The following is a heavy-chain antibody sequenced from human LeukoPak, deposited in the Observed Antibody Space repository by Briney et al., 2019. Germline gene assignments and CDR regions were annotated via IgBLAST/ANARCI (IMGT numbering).Heavy chain of an antibody. V-gene: IGHV4-39*07. CDR1: GGSISSSSYY. J-gene: IGHJ3*02. CDR3: ARGENGPYYGSGISREDAFDI. D-gene: IGHD3-10*01. CDR2: IYYSGST. Sequence: SETLSLTCTASGGSISSSSYYWGWIRQPPGKGLEWIGSIYYSGSTYYNPSLKSRVTISVDTSKNQFSLKLSSVTAADTAVYYCARGENGPYYGSGISREDAFDIWGQGTMVTVSS.